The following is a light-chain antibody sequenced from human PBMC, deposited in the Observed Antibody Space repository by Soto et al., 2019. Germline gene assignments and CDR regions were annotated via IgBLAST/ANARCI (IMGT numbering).Light chain of an antibody. CDR2: SAS. CDR1: QRISAL. Sequence: DIQMTQSPSSVSAFVGESVTITCHASQRISALLNWYHQKPGKAPKLLIYSASYLQSGVPSNFSGSGSGTDFTLSIVTLQPEDSGTYFCQQSYRLPLTFGGGTKVDIK. CDR3: QQSYRLPLT. J-gene: IGKJ4*01. V-gene: IGKV1-39*01.